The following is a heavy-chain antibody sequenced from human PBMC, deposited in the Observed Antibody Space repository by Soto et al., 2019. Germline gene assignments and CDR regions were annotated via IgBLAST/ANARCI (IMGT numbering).Heavy chain of an antibody. D-gene: IGHD1-26*01. V-gene: IGHV3-21*01. J-gene: IGHJ5*02. CDR2: ISSSSSYI. CDR3: ARYYSDMTGKNWFDP. Sequence: GGSLRLSCAASGFTFSSYSMNWVRQAPGKGLEWVSSISSSSSYIYYADSVKGRFTISRDNAKNSLYLQMNSLRAEDTAVYYCARYYSDMTGKNWFDPWGQGTLVTVSS. CDR1: GFTFSSYS.